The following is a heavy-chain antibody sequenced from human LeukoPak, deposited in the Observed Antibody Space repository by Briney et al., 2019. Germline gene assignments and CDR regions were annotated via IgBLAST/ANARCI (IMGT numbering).Heavy chain of an antibody. D-gene: IGHD3-22*01. CDR1: GGSFSGYY. CDR3: ARGPYYYDKDAFDI. V-gene: IGHV4-34*01. CDR2: INHSGST. J-gene: IGHJ3*02. Sequence: PSETLSLTCAVYGGSFSGYYWSWIRQPPGKGLEWIGEINHSGSTDYNPSLKSRVTISVDTSKNQFSLKLSSVTAADTAVYYCARGPYYYDKDAFDIWGQGTMVTVSS.